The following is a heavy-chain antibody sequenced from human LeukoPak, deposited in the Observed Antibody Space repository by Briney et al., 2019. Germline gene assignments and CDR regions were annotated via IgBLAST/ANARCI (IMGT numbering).Heavy chain of an antibody. CDR3: ARVGAFGGEFDS. CDR1: AGSISSLY. Sequence: SETLSLTCTVSAGSISSLYWGSIRQPRGKGLESLRYIYYRGSPNYNPSLKSRVTLSVATSKNQCFFKLSSVDATDRALYCWARVGAFGGEFDSWGQGTLVTVSS. CDR2: IYYRGSP. J-gene: IGHJ4*02. V-gene: IGHV4-59*01. D-gene: IGHD3-16*01.